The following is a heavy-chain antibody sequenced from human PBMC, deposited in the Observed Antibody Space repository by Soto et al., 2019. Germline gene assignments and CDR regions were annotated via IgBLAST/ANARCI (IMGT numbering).Heavy chain of an antibody. CDR2: IYYSGST. CDR1: GGSISSGGYY. V-gene: IGHV4-31*03. CDR3: ARWDILYYFDY. J-gene: IGHJ4*02. D-gene: IGHD2-15*01. Sequence: PSETLSLTCTVSGGSISSGGYYWSWIRQHPGKGLEWIGYIYYSGSTYYNPSLKSRVTISVDTSKNQFSLKLSSVTAADTAVYYCARWDILYYFDYWGQGTLVTVSS.